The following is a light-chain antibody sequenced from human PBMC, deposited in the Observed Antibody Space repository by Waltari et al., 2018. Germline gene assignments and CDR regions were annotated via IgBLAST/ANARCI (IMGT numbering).Light chain of an antibody. CDR3: QQYNSYLLT. CDR2: KAS. Sequence: DIQMTQSPSTLSAXVGDRVTITCRASQSISSWLAWYQQKPGKAPKLLIYKASSLESGVPSRFSGSGSGXEFTLTISXLQPDDFXXYYCQQYNSYLLTXXXGTKVEIK. CDR1: QSISSW. J-gene: IGKJ4*01. V-gene: IGKV1-5*03.